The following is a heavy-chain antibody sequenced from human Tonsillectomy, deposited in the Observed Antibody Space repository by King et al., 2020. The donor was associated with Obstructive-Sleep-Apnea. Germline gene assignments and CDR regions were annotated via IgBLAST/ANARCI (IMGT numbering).Heavy chain of an antibody. J-gene: IGHJ5*02. Sequence: QLVESGPEVKKPGTSVKVSCKASGFTFTSSAMQWVRQARGQRLEWIGWIVVGSGNTNYAQKFQERVTITRDMSTSTAYMELSSLRSEDTAVYYCAAELYDSSGYDEAAPWGQGTLVTVSS. CDR3: AAELYDSSGYDEAAP. CDR2: IVVGSGNT. V-gene: IGHV1-58*02. D-gene: IGHD3-22*01. CDR1: GFTFTSSA.